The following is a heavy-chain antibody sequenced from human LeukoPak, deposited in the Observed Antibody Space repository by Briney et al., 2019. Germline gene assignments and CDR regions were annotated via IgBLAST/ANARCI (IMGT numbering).Heavy chain of an antibody. CDR2: INSDRSST. J-gene: IGHJ4*02. Sequence: GGSLRLSCAASGFTFSSYWMHWVRQAPGKGLVWVSRINSDRSSTSYADSVKGRSTISRDNAKNTLYLQMNSLRAEDTAVYYCASGSQGDFDYWGQGTLVTVSS. V-gene: IGHV3-74*01. D-gene: IGHD1-26*01. CDR3: ASGSQGDFDY. CDR1: GFTFSSYW.